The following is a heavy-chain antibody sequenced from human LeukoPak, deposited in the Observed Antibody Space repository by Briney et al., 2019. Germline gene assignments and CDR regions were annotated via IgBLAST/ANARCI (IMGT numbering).Heavy chain of an antibody. Sequence: SVTVSCKASGGTFSSYAISWVRQAPGQGVEGMGGIIPIFGTANYAQKFQGRVTITADKSTSTAYMELSSLRSEDTAVYYCAASGPLRPYYYYYGMDVWGKGTTVTVSS. V-gene: IGHV1-69*06. CDR3: AASGPLRPYYYYYGMDV. D-gene: IGHD3-10*01. J-gene: IGHJ6*04. CDR2: IIPIFGTA. CDR1: GGTFSSYA.